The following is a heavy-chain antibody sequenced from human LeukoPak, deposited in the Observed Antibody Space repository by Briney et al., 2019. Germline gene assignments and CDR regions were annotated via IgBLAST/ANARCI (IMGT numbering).Heavy chain of an antibody. Sequence: GGSLRLSCAASGFTFSDYYMSWIRQAPGKGLEWVSYISSSGSTIYYADSVKGRFTISRDNAKNSLYPQMNSLRAEDTAVYYCARWGASSSSRRYFDYWGQGTLVTVSS. D-gene: IGHD6-6*01. V-gene: IGHV3-11*01. J-gene: IGHJ4*02. CDR3: ARWGASSSSRRYFDY. CDR1: GFTFSDYY. CDR2: ISSSGSTI.